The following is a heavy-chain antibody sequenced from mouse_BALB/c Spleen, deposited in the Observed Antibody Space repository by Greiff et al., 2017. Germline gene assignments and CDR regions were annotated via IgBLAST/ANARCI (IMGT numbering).Heavy chain of an antibody. D-gene: IGHD2-1*01. Sequence: EVQLQESGAELVRSGASVKLSCTASGFNIKDYYMHWVKQRPEQGLEWIGWIDPENGDTEYAPKFQGKATMTADTSSNTAYLQLSSLTSEDTAVYYCNGDGKGFAYWGQGTLVTVSA. CDR2: IDPENGDT. V-gene: IGHV14-4*02. J-gene: IGHJ3*01. CDR1: GFNIKDYY. CDR3: NGDGKGFAY.